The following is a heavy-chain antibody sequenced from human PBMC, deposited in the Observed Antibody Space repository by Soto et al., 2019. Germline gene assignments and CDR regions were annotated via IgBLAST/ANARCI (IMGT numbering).Heavy chain of an antibody. D-gene: IGHD4-4*01. CDR2: IYYSGST. J-gene: IGHJ6*03. CDR3: ARHTGPSYSLYYYYYYMDV. Sequence: SDTLSLTCTVSGGSLSSYYWSWIRQPPGKGLEWIGYIYYSGSTNYNPSLKSRVTISVDTSKNQFSLKLSSVTAADTAVYYCARHTGPSYSLYYYYYYMDVWGKGTTVNVSS. V-gene: IGHV4-59*08. CDR1: GGSLSSYY.